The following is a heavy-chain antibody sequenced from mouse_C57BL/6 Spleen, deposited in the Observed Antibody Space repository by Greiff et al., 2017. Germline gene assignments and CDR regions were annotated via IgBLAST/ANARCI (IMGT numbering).Heavy chain of an antibody. CDR2: ISYDGSN. J-gene: IGHJ2*01. D-gene: IGHD1-1*01. CDR1: GYSITSGYY. CDR3: ARHYGSLDY. V-gene: IGHV3-6*01. Sequence: ESGPGLVKPSQSLSLTCSVTGYSITSGYYWNWIRQFPGNKLEWMGYISYDGSNNYNPSLKNRISITRDTSKNQFFLKLNSVTTEDTATXYCARHYGSLDYWGQGTTLTVSS.